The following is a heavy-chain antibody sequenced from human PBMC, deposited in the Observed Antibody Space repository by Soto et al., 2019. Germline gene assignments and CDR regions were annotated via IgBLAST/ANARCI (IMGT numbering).Heavy chain of an antibody. CDR1: GGTFSSYT. V-gene: IGHV1-69*02. D-gene: IGHD5-18*01. CDR3: EREEYSYDPSGEDNDY. J-gene: IGHJ4*02. CDR2: IIPILGIA. Sequence: QVQLVQSGAEVKKPGSSVKVSCKASGGTFSSYTISWVRQAPGQGLEWMGRIIPILGIANYAQKFQGRVTITADKSTSTAYMELSSLRSEDTAVYYCEREEYSYDPSGEDNDYWGQGTLVTVSS.